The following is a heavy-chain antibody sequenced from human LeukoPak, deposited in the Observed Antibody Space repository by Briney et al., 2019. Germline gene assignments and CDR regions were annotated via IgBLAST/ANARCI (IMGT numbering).Heavy chain of an antibody. V-gene: IGHV3-7*01. Sequence: AGGSLRLSCAASGFTFSSYSMNWVRQAPGKGLEWVANIKQDGSEKYYVSSVKGRFTISRDNAKNSLYLQMNSLRAEDTAIYYCAREDDWNYEDYWGQGTLVTVSS. J-gene: IGHJ4*02. CDR1: GFTFSSYS. D-gene: IGHD1-7*01. CDR2: IKQDGSEK. CDR3: AREDDWNYEDY.